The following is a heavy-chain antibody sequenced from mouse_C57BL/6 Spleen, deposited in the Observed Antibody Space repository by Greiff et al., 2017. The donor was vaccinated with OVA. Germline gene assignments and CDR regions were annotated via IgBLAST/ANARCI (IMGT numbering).Heavy chain of an antibody. D-gene: IGHD2-5*01. Sequence: QVQLKQSGAELMKPGASVKLSCKATGYTFTGYWIEWVKQRPGHGLEWIGEILPGSGSTNYNEKFKGKATFTADPSSNTAYMQISSLTTEDSAISYCARSNSNYVDYAMDYWGQGTSVTVSS. CDR1: GYTFTGYW. J-gene: IGHJ4*01. CDR3: ARSNSNYVDYAMDY. V-gene: IGHV1-9*01. CDR2: ILPGSGST.